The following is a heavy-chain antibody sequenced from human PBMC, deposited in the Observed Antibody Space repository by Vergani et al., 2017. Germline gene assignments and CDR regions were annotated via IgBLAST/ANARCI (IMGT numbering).Heavy chain of an antibody. CDR3: AKDPGGSYVKHFDY. Sequence: QVQLVQSGGGVVRPGGSLRVSCAASGFTFSNYAMHWVRQTPGKGLEWVAFIRYDGGKTYYGDSVKCRFTITRDNSKNTLFLQMNSLTPDDTAVYYCAKDPGGSYVKHFDYWGQETLVTVAS. J-gene: IGHJ4*02. CDR1: GFTFSNYA. V-gene: IGHV3-30*02. D-gene: IGHD1-26*01. CDR2: IRYDGGKT.